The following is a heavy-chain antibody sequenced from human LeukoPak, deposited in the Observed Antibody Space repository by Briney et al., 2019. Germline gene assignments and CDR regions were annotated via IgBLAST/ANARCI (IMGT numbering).Heavy chain of an antibody. J-gene: IGHJ4*02. CDR1: GFTFSSYA. Sequence: PGGSLRLSCAAPGFTFSSYAMSWVRQAPGKGLEWVSSVSGSGGSTYYADSVKGRFTISRDNSKNTLYLQMNSLRAEDTAVYYCAKDLDIVATITGNWGQGTLVTVSS. CDR2: VSGSGGST. D-gene: IGHD5-12*01. CDR3: AKDLDIVATITGN. V-gene: IGHV3-23*01.